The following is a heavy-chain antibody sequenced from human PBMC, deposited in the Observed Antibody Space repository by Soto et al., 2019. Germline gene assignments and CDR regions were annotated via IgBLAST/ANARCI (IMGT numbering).Heavy chain of an antibody. D-gene: IGHD3-10*01. CDR1: GFTFSSYD. Sequence: QVQLVESGGGVVQPGRSLRLSCAASGFTFSSYDIHWVRQAPGKGLEWVALISYAGNNKYYADSVKGRFTISRDNSKNTLYLQMNSLRAEDTAVYYCAKLITMVRGVIMDAFDIWGQGTMVTVSS. J-gene: IGHJ3*02. CDR2: ISYAGNNK. V-gene: IGHV3-30*18. CDR3: AKLITMVRGVIMDAFDI.